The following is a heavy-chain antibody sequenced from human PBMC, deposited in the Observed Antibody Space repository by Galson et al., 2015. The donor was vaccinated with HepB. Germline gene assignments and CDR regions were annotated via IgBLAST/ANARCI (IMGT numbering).Heavy chain of an antibody. V-gene: IGHV3-30*18. D-gene: IGHD1-26*01. CDR1: GFTFSSYG. CDR2: ISYDGSNK. Sequence: SLRLSCAASGFTFSSYGMHWVRQAPGKGLEWVAVISYDGSNKYYADSVKGRFTISRDNSKNTLYLQMNSLRAEDTAVYYCAKARYVGLDYGMDVWGQGTTVTVSS. J-gene: IGHJ6*02. CDR3: AKARYVGLDYGMDV.